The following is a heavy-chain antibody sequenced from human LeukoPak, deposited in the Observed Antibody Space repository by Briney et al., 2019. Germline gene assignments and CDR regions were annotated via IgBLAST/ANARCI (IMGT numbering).Heavy chain of an antibody. D-gene: IGHD5-18*01. Sequence: TGGSLRLSCSASGFAFSRFAMHWVRQAPGKGLAYVSAISSTGGSTYYADSVKGRFTISRDNPKNTLYLQMSSLRVEDTAVYYCARDNTLHLWSNLDYWGQGTLVTVSS. J-gene: IGHJ4*02. CDR3: ARDNTLHLWSNLDY. CDR1: GFAFSRFA. CDR2: ISSTGGST. V-gene: IGHV3-64*04.